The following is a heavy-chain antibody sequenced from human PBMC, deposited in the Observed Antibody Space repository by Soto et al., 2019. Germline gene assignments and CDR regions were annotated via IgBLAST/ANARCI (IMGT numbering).Heavy chain of an antibody. CDR1: GFSLSTSGVG. D-gene: IGHD3-22*01. Sequence: QITLKESGPTLVKPTQTLTLTCTFSGFSLSTSGVGVGWIRQPPGKALEWFALIYWDDDKRYSPSLKSRLTITKDTSKNQVVLTMTNMDPVDTATYYCAHRRRYYDSSGYYYLDYWGQGTLVTVSS. CDR2: IYWDDDK. J-gene: IGHJ4*02. CDR3: AHRRRYYDSSGYYYLDY. V-gene: IGHV2-5*02.